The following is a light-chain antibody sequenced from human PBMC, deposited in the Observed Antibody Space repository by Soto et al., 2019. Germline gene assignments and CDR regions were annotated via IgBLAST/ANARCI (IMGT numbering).Light chain of an antibody. CDR3: QQRSNWPLT. J-gene: IGKJ5*01. V-gene: IGKV3-11*01. Sequence: EIVLTQSPATLSLSPGERATLSCRASQSVSSYLAWYQQKPGQAPRLLIYDASNRATGIPARFSGSASGTDFILTVSSLEPEDFAVYYCQQRSNWPLTFGEGTRLEIK. CDR1: QSVSSY. CDR2: DAS.